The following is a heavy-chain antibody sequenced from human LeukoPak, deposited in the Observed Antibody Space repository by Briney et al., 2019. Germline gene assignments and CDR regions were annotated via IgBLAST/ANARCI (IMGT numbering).Heavy chain of an antibody. CDR2: INPSGGST. CDR1: GYTFTSYY. J-gene: IGHJ4*02. CDR3: AGGITMIGIAY. Sequence: ASVKVSCKASGYTFTSYYMHWVRQAPGQGLEWMGIINPSGGSTSYAQKFQGRVTMTRDMSTSTVYMELSSLRAEDTAVYYCAGGITMIGIAYWGQGTLVTVSS. V-gene: IGHV1-46*01. D-gene: IGHD3-22*01.